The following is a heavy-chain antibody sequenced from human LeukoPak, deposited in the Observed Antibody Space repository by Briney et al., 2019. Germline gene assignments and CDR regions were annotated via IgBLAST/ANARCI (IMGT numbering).Heavy chain of an antibody. D-gene: IGHD3-9*01. CDR2: ISYDGSNK. J-gene: IGHJ4*02. Sequence: GGSLRLSCAASGFTFSSYAMHWVRQAPGKGLEWVAVISYDGSNKYYADSVKGRFTISRDNSKNTLYLQMNSLRAEDTAVYYCAIGYFDWLSSQFDYWGQGTLVTVSS. CDR1: GFTFSSYA. V-gene: IGHV3-30*04. CDR3: AIGYFDWLSSQFDY.